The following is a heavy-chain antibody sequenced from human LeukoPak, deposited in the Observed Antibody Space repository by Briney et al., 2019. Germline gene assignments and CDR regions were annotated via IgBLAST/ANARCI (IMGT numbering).Heavy chain of an antibody. Sequence: PSETLSLTCTVSGGSISSSSYYWGWIRQPPGKGLEWIGSIYYSGSTYYNPSLKSRVTISVDTSKNQFSLKLSSVTAADTAVYYCARVMGTSSMVYPPPDYFDNWGQGTPVTVSS. J-gene: IGHJ4*02. V-gene: IGHV4-39*07. CDR3: ARVMGTSSMVYPPPDYFDN. D-gene: IGHD3-10*01. CDR1: GGSISSSSYY. CDR2: IYYSGST.